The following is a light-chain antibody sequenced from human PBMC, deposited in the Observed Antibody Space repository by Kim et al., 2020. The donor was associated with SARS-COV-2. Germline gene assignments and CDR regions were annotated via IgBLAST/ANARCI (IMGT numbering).Light chain of an antibody. CDR1: QSVNKW. V-gene: IGKV1-5*03. Sequence: SASVGDRVSITCRASQSVNKWLAWYQQKPGTAPKLLIYKASSLNTGVPSRFSGSGSGTEFTLTISSLQPDDFATYYCQQYSSDLYTFGQGTKLEIK. J-gene: IGKJ2*01. CDR2: KAS. CDR3: QQYSSDLYT.